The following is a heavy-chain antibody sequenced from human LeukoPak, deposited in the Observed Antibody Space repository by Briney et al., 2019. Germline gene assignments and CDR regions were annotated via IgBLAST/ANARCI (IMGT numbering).Heavy chain of an antibody. V-gene: IGHV1-2*02. CDR1: GYTFTGFY. J-gene: IGHJ4*02. CDR3: RTLLSNGPFDY. CDR2: IYPNSGAT. Sequence: GASVKVSCKASGYTFTGFYMHWVRQAPGQGLEWMGYIYPNSGATKYAQKFQGRVTLTRDTSISTAYMELSGLRSDDTAVYYYRTLLSNGPFDYWGQGSLVTVSS.